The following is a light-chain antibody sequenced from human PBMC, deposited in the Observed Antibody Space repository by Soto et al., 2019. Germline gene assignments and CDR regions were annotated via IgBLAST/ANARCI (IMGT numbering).Light chain of an antibody. CDR3: SSYAGSKNVV. V-gene: IGLV2-8*01. CDR2: EVN. CDR1: SSDVGGYNY. Sequence: QSALTQPPSASGSPGQSVTISCTGTSSDVGGYNYVSWYQQHPGKAPKLMISEVNERPSGVPDRFSGSKSGNTASLTVSGLQAEDDADYYCSSYAGSKNVVFGGGTKLTVL. J-gene: IGLJ2*01.